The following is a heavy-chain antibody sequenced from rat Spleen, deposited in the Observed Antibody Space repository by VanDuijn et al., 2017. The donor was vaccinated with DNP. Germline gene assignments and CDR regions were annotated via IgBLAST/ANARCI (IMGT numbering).Heavy chain of an antibody. CDR3: AWPST. D-gene: IGHD1-10*01. V-gene: IGHV6-6*01. CDR2: IKAKSNNYAT. J-gene: IGHJ2*01. CDR1: GFTFSTAW. Sequence: EVQILESGGGLVQPGSSLKLSCATSGFTFSTAWLYWYRQFPDKRLEWVARIKAKSNNYATDYTESVKGRFTISRDDSKSSIYLQMKNLKKEDTDIYYCAWPSTWGQGVMVTVSS.